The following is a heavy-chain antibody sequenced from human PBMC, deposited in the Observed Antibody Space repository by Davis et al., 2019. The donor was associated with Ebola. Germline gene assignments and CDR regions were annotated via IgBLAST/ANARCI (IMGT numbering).Heavy chain of an antibody. CDR2: IYPGDSKT. D-gene: IGHD5-12*01. J-gene: IGHJ4*02. Sequence: KVSCKGSGYSFTSYWIGWVRQMPGKGLEWVGIIYPGDSKTIYSPSFQGQVTISADKSISTAYLQWSSLKASDTAMYYCARRRVIHDLATNDYFDYWGQGTQVTVSS. V-gene: IGHV5-51*01. CDR3: ARRRVIHDLATNDYFDY. CDR1: GYSFTSYW.